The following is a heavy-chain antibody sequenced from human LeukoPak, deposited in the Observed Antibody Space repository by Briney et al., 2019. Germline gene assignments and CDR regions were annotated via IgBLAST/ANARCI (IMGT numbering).Heavy chain of an antibody. Sequence: GGSLRLSCAASGFTFSRSDMVWVRQAPGKGLEWVSVIYSGGSTYYADSVKGRFTISRDNSKNTLYLQMNSLRAEDTAVYYCARYGSGSYYNLFDYWGQGTLVTVSS. CDR1: GFTFSRSD. CDR3: ARYGSGSYYNLFDY. J-gene: IGHJ4*02. D-gene: IGHD3-10*01. CDR2: IYSGGST. V-gene: IGHV3-53*01.